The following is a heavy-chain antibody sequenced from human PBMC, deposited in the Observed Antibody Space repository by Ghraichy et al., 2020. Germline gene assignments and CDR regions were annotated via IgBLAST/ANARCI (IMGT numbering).Heavy chain of an antibody. CDR2: TSYDGSNK. V-gene: IGHV3-30*18. Sequence: LSLTCAASGFTFSRYGMHWVRQAPGKGLEWVAVTSYDGSNKYYADSVKGRFTISRDNSKNTLYLQMSSLRAEDTAVYYCAKERDSSGYYSFRGDYYGMDVWGQGTTVTVSS. D-gene: IGHD3-22*01. CDR3: AKERDSSGYYSFRGDYYGMDV. J-gene: IGHJ6*02. CDR1: GFTFSRYG.